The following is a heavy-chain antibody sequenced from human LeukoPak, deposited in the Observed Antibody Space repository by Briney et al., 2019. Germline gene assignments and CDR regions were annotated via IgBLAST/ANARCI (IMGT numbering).Heavy chain of an antibody. CDR2: ISGSGGST. V-gene: IGHV3-23*01. Sequence: GGSLRLSCAASGFTFSSYAMSCVRQAPGKGLEWVSAISGSGGSTYYADSVKGRFTISRDNSKNTLYLQMNSLRAEDTAVYYCAKLSAAGIYYFDYWGQGTLVTVSS. CDR1: GFTFSSYA. J-gene: IGHJ4*02. D-gene: IGHD6-13*01. CDR3: AKLSAAGIYYFDY.